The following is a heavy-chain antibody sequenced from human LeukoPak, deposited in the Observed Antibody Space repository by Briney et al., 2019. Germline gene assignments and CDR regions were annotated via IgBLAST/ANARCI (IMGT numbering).Heavy chain of an antibody. CDR2: ISSSSIYI. Sequence: GGSLRLSCAASGFTFSSYSMNWVRQAPGKGLEWVSSISSSSIYIYYADSVKGRFTISRDNAKNSLYLQMNSLRAEDTAVYYCARDSPLVLRYSDVWGKGTTVTVSS. CDR1: GFTFSSYS. CDR3: ARDSPLVLRYSDV. D-gene: IGHD1-1*01. J-gene: IGHJ6*04. V-gene: IGHV3-21*01.